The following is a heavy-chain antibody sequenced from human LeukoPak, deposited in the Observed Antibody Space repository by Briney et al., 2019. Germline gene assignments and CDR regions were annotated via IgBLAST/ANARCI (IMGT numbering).Heavy chain of an antibody. V-gene: IGHV1-18*01. J-gene: IGHJ4*02. CDR2: ISAYNGNT. CDR3: ARDLVDYDYVWGSYRYGY. Sequence: ASVKVSCKASGYTFTSYGISWVRQAPGQGLEWMGWISAYNGNTNYAQKLQGRVTMTTDTSTSTDYMELRSLRSDDTAVYYCARDLVDYDYVWGSYRYGYWGQGTLVTVSS. D-gene: IGHD3-16*02. CDR1: GYTFTSYG.